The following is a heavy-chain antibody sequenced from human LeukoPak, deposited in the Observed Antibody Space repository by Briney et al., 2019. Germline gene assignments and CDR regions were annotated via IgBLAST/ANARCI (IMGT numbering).Heavy chain of an antibody. CDR3: ARDRYWGSRIYFDR. D-gene: IGHD7-27*01. CDR2: IWYDGSNQ. Sequence: GGSLRLSCAASGFTFSNFGMHWVRQAPGKGLEWVAFIWYDGSNQDYADSVKGRFTISRDKSKNTVCLQMNSLRAEDTAVYFCARDRYWGSRIYFDRWGQGTLVTVSS. CDR1: GFTFSNFG. V-gene: IGHV3-33*01. J-gene: IGHJ4*02.